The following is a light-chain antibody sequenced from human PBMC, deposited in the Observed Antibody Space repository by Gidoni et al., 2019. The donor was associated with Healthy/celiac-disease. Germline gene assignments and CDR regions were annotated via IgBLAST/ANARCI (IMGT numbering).Light chain of an antibody. V-gene: IGLV3-1*01. J-gene: IGLJ1*01. CDR2: QDS. CDR1: KLGDKY. CDR3: QAWDSSNYV. Sequence: SYELPQPPSVSVSPGQTASITVSGAKLGDKYACWYQQKPGQSPVLVIYQDSKRPSGIPERFSGSNSGNTATLTISGTQAMDEADYYCQAWDSSNYVFGTGTKVTVL.